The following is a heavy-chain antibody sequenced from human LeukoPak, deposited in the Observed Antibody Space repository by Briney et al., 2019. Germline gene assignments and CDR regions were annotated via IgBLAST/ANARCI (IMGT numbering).Heavy chain of an antibody. D-gene: IGHD4-17*01. CDR3: ARDSKYGDYNWFDP. J-gene: IGHJ5*02. CDR1: GGSISSYY. Sequence: SETLSLTCTVPGGSISSYYWSWIRQPPGKGLEWIGYIYTSGSTNYNPSLKSRVTISVDTSKNQFSLKLSSVTAADTAVYYCARDSKYGDYNWFDPWGQGTLVTVSS. V-gene: IGHV4-4*09. CDR2: IYTSGST.